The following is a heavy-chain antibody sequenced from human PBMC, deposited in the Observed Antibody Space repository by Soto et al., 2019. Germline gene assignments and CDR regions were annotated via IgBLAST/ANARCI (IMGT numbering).Heavy chain of an antibody. CDR2: INAGNGNT. CDR3: ARSDGYNLSPYYGMDV. Sequence: GASVKVSCKASGYTFTSYAMHSVRQAPGQSLEWMGWINAGNGNTKYSQKFQRRVTITRDTSASTAYMELSSLRSEDTAVYYCARSDGYNLSPYYGMDVWGQGTTVTVSS. V-gene: IGHV1-3*01. CDR1: GYTFTSYA. D-gene: IGHD5-12*01. J-gene: IGHJ6*02.